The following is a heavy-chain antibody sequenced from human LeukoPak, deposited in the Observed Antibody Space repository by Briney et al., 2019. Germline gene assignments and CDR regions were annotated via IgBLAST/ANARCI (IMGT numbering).Heavy chain of an antibody. J-gene: IGHJ4*02. V-gene: IGHV4-39*01. CDR3: ARLVVQCSSVSCSFDH. Sequence: SETLSLTCTVYGGSISSSNYEWAWIRQPPEKGLEWIGSLYYSGSTYYNPSLKSRVTIFVDTSKNQFSLKLSSVTAADTDVYYCARLVVQCSSVSCSFDHWGQGTLVTVSS. CDR1: GGSISSSNYE. D-gene: IGHD2-2*01. CDR2: LYYSGST.